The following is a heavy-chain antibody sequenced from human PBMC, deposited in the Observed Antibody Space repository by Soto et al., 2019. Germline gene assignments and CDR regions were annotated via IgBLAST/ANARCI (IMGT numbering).Heavy chain of an antibody. J-gene: IGHJ4*02. CDR1: GFTFSSYG. D-gene: IGHD6-19*01. Sequence: ESGGGVVQPGRSLRLSCAASGFTFSSYGMHWVRQAPGKGLEWVAVIWYDGSNKYYADSVKGRFTISRDNSKNTLYLQMNSLRAEDTAVYYCAREGYSSGWYKDWGQGTLVTVSS. CDR3: AREGYSSGWYKD. V-gene: IGHV3-33*01. CDR2: IWYDGSNK.